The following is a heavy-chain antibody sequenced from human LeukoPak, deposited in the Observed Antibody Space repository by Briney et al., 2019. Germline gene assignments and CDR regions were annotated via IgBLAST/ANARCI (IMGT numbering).Heavy chain of an antibody. J-gene: IGHJ4*02. CDR3: ARPSTGSYPLTFDY. D-gene: IGHD1-26*01. Sequence: ASVKVSCKASGYTFTSYYMHWVRQAPGQGLEWMGIINPSGGSTSYAQKFQGRVTMTRDMSISTAYMELSRLRSDDTAVYYCARPSTGSYPLTFDYWGQGTLVTVSS. CDR1: GYTFTSYY. V-gene: IGHV1-46*01. CDR2: INPSGGST.